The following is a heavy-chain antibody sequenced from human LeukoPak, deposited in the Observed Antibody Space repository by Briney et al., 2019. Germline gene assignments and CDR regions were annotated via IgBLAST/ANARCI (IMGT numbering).Heavy chain of an antibody. CDR1: GFTFNKYA. J-gene: IGHJ4*02. CDR2: ISGSGGST. V-gene: IGHV3-23*01. Sequence: GGSLRLSCAASGFTFNKYAMSWVRQAPGKGLEWVSTISGSGGSTYYGDSVKGRFTISRDHSKNTVYLQMNSLRAEDTAVYYCAKVKYAVAGRSPDYWGQGTLVTVSS. CDR3: AKVKYAVAGRSPDY. D-gene: IGHD6-19*01.